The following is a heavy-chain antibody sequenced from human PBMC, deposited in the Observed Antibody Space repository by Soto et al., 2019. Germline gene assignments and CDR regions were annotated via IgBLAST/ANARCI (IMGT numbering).Heavy chain of an antibody. V-gene: IGHV3-33*01. CDR3: ARDERRDGYTKFDY. J-gene: IGHJ4*02. CDR1: GFTFSSYG. Sequence: QVQLVESGGGVVQPGRSLRLSCAASGFTFSSYGMHWVRPAPGQGLEWVAVIWSAGSNPYYAASVKGRFTISRDNSKNTLYLQMNSLRAEDTAVYYCARDERRDGYTKFDYWGQGTPVTVSS. CDR2: IWSAGSNP. D-gene: IGHD5-12*01.